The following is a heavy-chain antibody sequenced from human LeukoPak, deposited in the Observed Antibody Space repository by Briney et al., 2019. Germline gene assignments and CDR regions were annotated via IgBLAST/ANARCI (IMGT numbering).Heavy chain of an antibody. CDR3: ARQPTDYGERRVNDY. D-gene: IGHD4-17*01. Sequence: GESLKISCKGSGYSFTSYGIGWVRQMPGKGLEWMGIIYPGDSDTRYSPSFQGQVTISADKSISTAYLQWSSLKASDTAMYYCARQPTDYGERRVNDYWGQGTLVTVSS. J-gene: IGHJ4*02. CDR1: GYSFTSYG. V-gene: IGHV5-51*01. CDR2: IYPGDSDT.